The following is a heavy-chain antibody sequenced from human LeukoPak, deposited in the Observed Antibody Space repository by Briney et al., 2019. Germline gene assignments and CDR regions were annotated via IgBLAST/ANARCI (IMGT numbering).Heavy chain of an antibody. Sequence: SAAPLSLTCPAAGGSITNYWWNWGRQPAGRGLGWSGRFYGSGNTDYNPSLKSRVTISTETSKSQFSLKLSSVTTAKAAFYYCARYRPSETRSGQATSLDHWGEGPLVTVAS. V-gene: IGHV4-4*07. J-gene: IGHJ1*01. CDR3: ARYRPSETRSGQATSLDH. D-gene: IGHD3-3*01. CDR2: FYGSGNT. CDR1: GGSITNYW.